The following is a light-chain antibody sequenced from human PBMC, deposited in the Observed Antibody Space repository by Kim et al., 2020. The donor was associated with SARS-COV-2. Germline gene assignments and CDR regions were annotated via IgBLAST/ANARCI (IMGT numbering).Light chain of an antibody. J-gene: IGLJ3*02. CDR3: QAWDSSTAV. V-gene: IGLV3-1*01. CDR1: KLGDKY. CDR2: QDT. Sequence: LSPGQTASITCSGDKLGDKYACWYQQKPGPSPVLVIYQDTKRPSGIPERFSGSNSGNTATLTISGTQAMDEADYYCQAWDSSTAVFGGGTQLTVL.